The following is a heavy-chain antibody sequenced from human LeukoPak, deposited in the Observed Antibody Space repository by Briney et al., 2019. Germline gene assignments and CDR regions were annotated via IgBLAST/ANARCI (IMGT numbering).Heavy chain of an antibody. CDR3: ARDRLGLPMDV. Sequence: PSETLSLTCTVSGGSISSYYWTWIRQPPGKGLEWIGYVYYSGSTNYNPSLKSRVTISVDTSKNQFSLKLSSVTAADTAVYYCARDRLGLPMDVWGKGTTVTISS. D-gene: IGHD4-11*01. V-gene: IGHV4-59*01. CDR2: VYYSGST. J-gene: IGHJ6*03. CDR1: GGSISSYY.